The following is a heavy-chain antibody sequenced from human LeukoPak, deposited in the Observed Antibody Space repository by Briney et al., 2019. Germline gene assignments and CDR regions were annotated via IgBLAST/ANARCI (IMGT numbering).Heavy chain of an antibody. D-gene: IGHD2-15*01. J-gene: IGHJ4*02. Sequence: GGSLRLSCAASGFTFSTYAMSWVRQAPGKGLEWVSGIIGSGGSTYYADSVKGRFTISRDNSKKILYLQMNSLRAEDTAVYYCTKARGGYCDHGCSSRVLDKWGQGTLVTVSS. CDR1: GFTFSTYA. V-gene: IGHV3-23*01. CDR2: IIGSGGST. CDR3: TKARGGYCDHGCSSRVLDK.